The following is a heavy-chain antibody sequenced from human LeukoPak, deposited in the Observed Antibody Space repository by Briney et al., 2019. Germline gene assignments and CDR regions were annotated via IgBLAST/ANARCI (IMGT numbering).Heavy chain of an antibody. J-gene: IGHJ4*02. Sequence: GGSLRLSCAASGFTVSSNYMNWVRQTPGKGLEWVSVIYSGGTIYYADSVKGRFTISRDNAKNSLYLQMNSLRAEDTAVYYCVRDRDIAYLRADFWGQGTLVTVSS. CDR2: IYSGGTI. CDR1: GFTVSSNY. V-gene: IGHV3-53*01. CDR3: VRDRDIAYLRADF. D-gene: IGHD5-12*01.